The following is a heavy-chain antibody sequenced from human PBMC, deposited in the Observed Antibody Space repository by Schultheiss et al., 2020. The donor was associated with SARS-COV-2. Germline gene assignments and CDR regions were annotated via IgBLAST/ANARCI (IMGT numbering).Heavy chain of an antibody. V-gene: IGHV3-21*01. D-gene: IGHD4-17*01. J-gene: IGHJ6*02. CDR1: GGSISSSN. CDR2: ISSSSSYI. CDR3: ARPYGDYAYGMDV. Sequence: GGSLRLSCAVSGGSISSSNWWSWVRQAPGKGLEWVSSISSSSSYIYYADSVKGRFTISRDNAKNSLYLQMNSLRAEDTAVYYCARPYGDYAYGMDVWGQGTTVTVSS.